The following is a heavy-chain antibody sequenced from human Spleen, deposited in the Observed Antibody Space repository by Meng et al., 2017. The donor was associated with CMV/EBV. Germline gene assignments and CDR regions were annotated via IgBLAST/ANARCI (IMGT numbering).Heavy chain of an antibody. J-gene: IGHJ5*02. V-gene: IGHV3-30-3*01. CDR1: GFTFSSYS. Sequence: SLRRSCAASGFTFSSYSMHWVRQAPGKGLEWVAVISYDGSNKYYADSVKGRFTISRDNSKSTLYLQMNSLRAEDTAVYYCAGGNWFDPWGQGTLVTVSS. CDR3: AGGNWFDP. CDR2: ISYDGSNK.